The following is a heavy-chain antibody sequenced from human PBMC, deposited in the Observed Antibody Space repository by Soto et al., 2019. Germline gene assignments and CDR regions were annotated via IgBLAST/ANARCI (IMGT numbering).Heavy chain of an antibody. V-gene: IGHV3-48*03. CDR3: ATEYDCTNGVCYTRAFDI. J-gene: IGHJ3*02. CDR1: GFTFSSYE. Sequence: SLRLSCAASGFTFSSYEMNWVRQAPGKGLEWVSYISSSGSTIYYADSVKGRFTISRDNAKNSLYLQMNSLRAEDTAVYYCATEYDCTNGVCYTRAFDIWGQGTMVTVSS. CDR2: ISSSGSTI. D-gene: IGHD2-8*01.